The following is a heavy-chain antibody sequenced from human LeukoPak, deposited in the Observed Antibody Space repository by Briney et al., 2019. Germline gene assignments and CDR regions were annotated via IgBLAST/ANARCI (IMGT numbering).Heavy chain of an antibody. CDR1: GFTFSSHA. Sequence: PGGSLRLSCAASGFTFSSHAMGSVRQAPGKGLEWVSAITASGGNTYYAHSVKGRVTISIHNSNNPVYLQVNSLRAEDTAVYYCEKGNGYSYGRYYFDYWGQGTLVTVSS. CDR3: EKGNGYSYGRYYFDY. J-gene: IGHJ4*02. CDR2: ITASGGNT. V-gene: IGHV3-23*01. D-gene: IGHD5-18*01.